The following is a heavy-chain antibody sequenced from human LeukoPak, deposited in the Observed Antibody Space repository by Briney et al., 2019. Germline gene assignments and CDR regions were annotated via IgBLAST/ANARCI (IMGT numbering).Heavy chain of an antibody. V-gene: IGHV4-39*07. CDR3: ARLKHANFDY. Sequence: PSETLSLTCTVSGGSISSSSYYWGWIRQPPGKGLEWIGSIYYSGSTYYNPSLKSRVTISVDTSKNQFSLKLGSVTAADTAVYYCARLKHANFDYWGQGTLVTVSS. CDR2: IYYSGST. CDR1: GGSISSSSYY. D-gene: IGHD2-21*01. J-gene: IGHJ4*02.